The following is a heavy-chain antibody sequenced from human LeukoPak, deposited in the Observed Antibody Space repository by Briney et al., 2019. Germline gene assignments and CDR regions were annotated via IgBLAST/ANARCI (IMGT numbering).Heavy chain of an antibody. V-gene: IGHV3-23*01. J-gene: IGHJ4*02. CDR3: AKLMVPEPTDVDIFDY. CDR2: ISGRGSST. D-gene: IGHD3-9*01. Sequence: AGSVRLSCVTYGFTFSSYAMTWVRQAPGKGPEWVASISGRGSSTYYADSVKGRFTISRDNSKNTLFLQMNSLSGEDTAIYFCAKLMVPEPTDVDIFDYWGQGTLVTVSS. CDR1: GFTFSSYA.